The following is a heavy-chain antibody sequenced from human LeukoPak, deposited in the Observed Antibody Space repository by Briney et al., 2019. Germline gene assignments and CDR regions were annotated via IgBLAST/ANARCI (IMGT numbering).Heavy chain of an antibody. CDR2: ISGSGGST. J-gene: IGHJ2*01. Sequence: PGGSLRLSCAASGFTFNNFAMSWVRQAPGKGLEWVSAISGSGGSTYYADSVKGRFTISRDNSKNTLYLQMNSLRAEDTAVYYCAKSEMATIIHPHWYFDLWGRGTLVTVSS. CDR3: AKSEMATIIHPHWYFDL. V-gene: IGHV3-23*01. CDR1: GFTFNNFA. D-gene: IGHD5-24*01.